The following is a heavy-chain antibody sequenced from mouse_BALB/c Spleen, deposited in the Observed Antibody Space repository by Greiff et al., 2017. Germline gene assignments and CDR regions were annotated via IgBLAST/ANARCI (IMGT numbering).Heavy chain of an antibody. D-gene: IGHD1-1*01. CDR3: AKVYGSWRYFDY. V-gene: IGHV1-9*01. Sequence: VQLQQSGAELMKPGASVKISCKATGYTFSSYWIEWVKQRPGHGLEWIGEILPGSGSTNYNEKFKGKATFTADTSSNTAYMQLSSLTSEDSAVYYCAKVYGSWRYFDYWGQGTTLTVSS. CDR1: GYTFSSYW. J-gene: IGHJ2*01. CDR2: ILPGSGST.